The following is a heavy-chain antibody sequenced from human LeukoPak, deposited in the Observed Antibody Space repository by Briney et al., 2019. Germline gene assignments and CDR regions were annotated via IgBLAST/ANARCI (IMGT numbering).Heavy chain of an antibody. J-gene: IGHJ4*02. D-gene: IGHD2-2*01. CDR2: IYSGGTT. V-gene: IGHV3-53*01. Sequence: QSGGSLRLSCAASGFIVSSNYMSWVRQAPGKGLEWVSVIYSGGTTYYADSVKGRFTISRDNSKNTLYLQMKSLRAEDTAIYYCAKTSARGYQIDYWGQGTLVTVSS. CDR3: AKTSARGYQIDY. CDR1: GFIVSSNY.